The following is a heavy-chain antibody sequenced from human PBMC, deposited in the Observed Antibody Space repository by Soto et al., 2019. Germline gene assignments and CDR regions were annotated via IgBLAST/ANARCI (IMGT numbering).Heavy chain of an antibody. J-gene: IGHJ6*02. Sequence: GGSLRLSCAASGFTFSSYAMSWVRQAPGKGLEWVSAISGSGGSTYYADSVKGRFTISRDNSKNTLYLQMNSLRAEDTAVYYCAKGIAYYYYYGMDVWGQGTTVTVSS. CDR3: AKGIAYYYYYGMDV. D-gene: IGHD2-15*01. CDR1: GFTFSSYA. CDR2: ISGSGGST. V-gene: IGHV3-23*01.